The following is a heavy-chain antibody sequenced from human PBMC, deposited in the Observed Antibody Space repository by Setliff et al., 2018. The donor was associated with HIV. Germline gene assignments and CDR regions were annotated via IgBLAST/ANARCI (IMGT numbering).Heavy chain of an antibody. Sequence: ASVKVSCKTSGYTFTSYAVHWVRQATGQGLEWMGYLNPNSGGTGYAQRFQGRLTMTGDTSVSTAYLELGSLRSDDTAVYYCATPMFPNYHDNSVLIDWGQGTPVTV. CDR1: GYTFTSYA. V-gene: IGHV1-8*02. CDR2: LNPNSGGT. J-gene: IGHJ1*01. CDR3: ATPMFPNYHDNSVLID. D-gene: IGHD3-22*01.